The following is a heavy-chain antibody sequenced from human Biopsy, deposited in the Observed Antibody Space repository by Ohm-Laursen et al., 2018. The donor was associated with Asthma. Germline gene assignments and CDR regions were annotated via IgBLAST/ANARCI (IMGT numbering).Heavy chain of an antibody. D-gene: IGHD5-18*01. CDR2: ISASGNST. J-gene: IGHJ3*02. CDR1: GFAFDNYA. V-gene: IGHV3-23*01. CDR3: AKGMDTFDI. Sequence: SLRLSCAASGFAFDNYAMSWVRQAPGKGPERVSTISASGNSTYYGDSVKGRFTISRDNSKHTLFLHMNSLRADDTAVYYCAKGMDTFDIWGQGTLVTVSS.